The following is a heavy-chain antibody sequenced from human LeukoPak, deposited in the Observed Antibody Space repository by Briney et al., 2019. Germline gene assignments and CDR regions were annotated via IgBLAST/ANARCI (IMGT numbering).Heavy chain of an antibody. V-gene: IGHV3-30*02. CDR1: GFTFSSYG. D-gene: IGHD2-8*01. CDR3: AKPTMVYAKRGFDY. CDR2: IRYDGSNK. Sequence: GGSLRLSCAASGFTFSSYGMHWVRQAPGKGLEWVAFIRYDGSNKYYADSMKGRFTISRDNSENTLYLQMNSLRAEDTAVYYCAKPTMVYAKRGFDYWGQGTLVTVSS. J-gene: IGHJ4*02.